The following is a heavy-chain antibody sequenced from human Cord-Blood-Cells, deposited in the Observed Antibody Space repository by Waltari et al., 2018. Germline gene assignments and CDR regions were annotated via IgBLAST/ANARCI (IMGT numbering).Heavy chain of an antibody. CDR2: VYHSGST. CDR1: GYSISSGYY. Sequence: QVQLQESGPGLVKPSETLSLTCTVSGYSISSGYYWGWIRQPPGKGLEWIGSVYHSGSTYYTPYLKSRVTISVDTSKNQFSLKLSSVTAADTAVYDCARVNYSNYFDYWGQGTLVTVSS. CDR3: ARVNYSNYFDY. J-gene: IGHJ4*02. V-gene: IGHV4-38-2*02. D-gene: IGHD4-4*01.